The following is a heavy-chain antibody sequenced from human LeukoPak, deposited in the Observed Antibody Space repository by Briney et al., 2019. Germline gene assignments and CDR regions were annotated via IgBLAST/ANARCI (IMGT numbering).Heavy chain of an antibody. Sequence: GGSLRLSCAASGFTFSSYEMNWVRQAPGKGLEWVSYISSSGSAIYYADSEKGRFTISRDNAKNSLYLQMNSLRAEDTAIYYCARGKRGFDYWGQGTLVTVSS. V-gene: IGHV3-48*03. CDR1: GFTFSSYE. D-gene: IGHD3-10*01. CDR2: ISSSGSAI. J-gene: IGHJ4*02. CDR3: ARGKRGFDY.